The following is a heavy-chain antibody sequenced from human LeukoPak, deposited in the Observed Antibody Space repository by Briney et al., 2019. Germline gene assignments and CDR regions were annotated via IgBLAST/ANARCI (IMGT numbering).Heavy chain of an antibody. J-gene: IGHJ3*02. V-gene: IGHV3-7*01. CDR1: GFTFSSYA. CDR3: AREGRPNAFDI. CDR2: INQDGSVK. Sequence: GGSLRLSCAASGFTFSSYAMSWVRQAPGKGLEWVANINQDGSVKNYVDSVKVRFTISRDNTKSSLYLQMNSLRADDTAVYYCAREGRPNAFDIWGQGTMVTVSS.